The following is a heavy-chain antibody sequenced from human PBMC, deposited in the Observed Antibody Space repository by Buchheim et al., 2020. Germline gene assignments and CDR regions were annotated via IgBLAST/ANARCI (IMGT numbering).Heavy chain of an antibody. J-gene: IGHJ4*02. D-gene: IGHD4-17*01. V-gene: IGHV4-31*01. CDR1: GGSISSGGYY. CDR2: IYYSGST. Sequence: QVQLQESGPGLVKPSQTLSLTCTVSGGSISSGGYYWSWIRKHPGKGLEWIGDIYYSGSTYYNPSLKIPVTNTVLTSKHQFSLKLSSVTAADTAVYYCARDGVHYGTDYWGQGTL. CDR3: ARDGVHYGTDY.